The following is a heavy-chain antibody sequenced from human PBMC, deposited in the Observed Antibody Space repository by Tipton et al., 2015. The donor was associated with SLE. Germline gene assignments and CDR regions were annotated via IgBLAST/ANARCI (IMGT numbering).Heavy chain of an antibody. J-gene: IGHJ4*02. D-gene: IGHD3-10*01. CDR3: ARIHYYGSGSRDY. CDR2: LTWNSAGM. CDR1: GFTFDGHA. Sequence: SLRLSCAASGFTFDGHAMHWVRQAPGKGLEWIAGLTWNSAGMGYVDSVKGRFTISRDNDNNLVYLQMNSLRAEDTAVYYCARIHYYGSGSRDYWGQGTLVTVSS. V-gene: IGHV3-9*01.